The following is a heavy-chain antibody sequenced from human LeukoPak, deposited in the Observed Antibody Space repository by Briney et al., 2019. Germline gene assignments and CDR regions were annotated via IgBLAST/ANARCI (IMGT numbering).Heavy chain of an antibody. CDR2: IYYSGST. V-gene: IGHV4-31*03. CDR1: GGSISSGGYY. D-gene: IGHD6-13*01. CDR3: ARDRGSYSGSRPWFDP. Sequence: PSETLSLTCTVSGGSISSGGYYWSWIRQHPGKGLEWIGYIYYSGSTYYNPSLKSRVTISVDTSKNQFSLKLSSVTAADTAVYCCARDRGSYSGSRPWFDPWGQGTLVTVSS. J-gene: IGHJ5*02.